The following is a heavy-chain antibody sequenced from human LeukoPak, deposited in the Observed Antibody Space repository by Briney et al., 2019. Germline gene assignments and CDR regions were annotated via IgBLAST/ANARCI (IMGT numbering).Heavy chain of an antibody. CDR3: AREGDILTGYERSSFDY. J-gene: IGHJ4*02. D-gene: IGHD3-9*01. Sequence: ASVKVSCKASGYTFTSYGISWVRQAPGQGLEWMGWISAYNGNTNYAQKLQGRVTMTTDTSTSTAYMELRSLRSDDTAVYYCAREGDILTGYERSSFDYWGQGTLVTVSS. CDR1: GYTFTSYG. CDR2: ISAYNGNT. V-gene: IGHV1-18*01.